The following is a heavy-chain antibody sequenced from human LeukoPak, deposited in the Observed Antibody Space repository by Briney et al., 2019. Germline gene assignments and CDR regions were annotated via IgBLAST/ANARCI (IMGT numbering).Heavy chain of an antibody. CDR1: GGSISSGGYS. D-gene: IGHD5-24*01. V-gene: IGHV4-30-2*01. CDR2: IYHSGST. CDR3: ARRDGYNYGGLFDI. Sequence: SETLSLTCAVSGGSISSGGYSWSWIRQPPGKGLEWIGYIYHSGSTYYNPSLKSRVTISVDRPKNQFSLKLSSVTAADTAVYYCARRDGYNYGGLFDIWGQGTMVTVSS. J-gene: IGHJ3*02.